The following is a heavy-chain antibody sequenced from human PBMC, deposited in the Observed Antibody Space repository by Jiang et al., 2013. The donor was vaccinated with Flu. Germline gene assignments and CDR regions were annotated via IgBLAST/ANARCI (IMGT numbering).Heavy chain of an antibody. V-gene: IGHV1-46*01. Sequence: VQLVESGAEVKKPGASVKVSCKASGYTFTSYYIHWVRQAPRQGLEWMGIINPSDGARSYAQKFQGRATMTTDTSTSTVYMELSSLRVEDTAVYYCARDMSHIEVAATVQDYWGQGTQVTVSS. CDR2: INPSDGAR. D-gene: IGHD2-15*01. CDR3: ARDMSHIEVAATVQDY. J-gene: IGHJ4*02. CDR1: GYTFTSYY.